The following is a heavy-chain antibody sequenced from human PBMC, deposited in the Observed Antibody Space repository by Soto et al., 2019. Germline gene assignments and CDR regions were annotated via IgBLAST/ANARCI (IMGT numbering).Heavy chain of an antibody. V-gene: IGHV3-49*04. Sequence: GSLRLSCTASGFTFGDYAMSWVRQAPGKGLEWVGFIRSRAYGGTTEYAASVKGRFTISRDGSKSIAYLQMNSLKTEDTAVYYCTRTMMAFDYWGQGTLVTVSS. J-gene: IGHJ4*02. CDR2: IRSRAYGGTT. CDR3: TRTMMAFDY. CDR1: GFTFGDYA. D-gene: IGHD3-22*01.